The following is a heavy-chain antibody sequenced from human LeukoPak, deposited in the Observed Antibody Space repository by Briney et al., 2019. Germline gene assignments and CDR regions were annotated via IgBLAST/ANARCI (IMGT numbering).Heavy chain of an antibody. CDR3: ARHYDY. V-gene: IGHV4-39*01. CDR2: IYYSGST. CDR1: GGSISTYY. J-gene: IGHJ4*02. Sequence: PSETLSLTCTVSGGSISTYYWSWIRQPPGKGLEWIGSIYYSGSTYYNPSLKSRVTISVDTSKNQFSLKLSSVTAADTAVYYCARHYDYWGQGTLVTVSS.